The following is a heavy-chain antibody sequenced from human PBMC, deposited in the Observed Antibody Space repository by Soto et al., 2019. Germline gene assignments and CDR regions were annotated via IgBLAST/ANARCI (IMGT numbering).Heavy chain of an antibody. V-gene: IGHV4-59*07. D-gene: IGHD2-2*01. J-gene: IGHJ4*02. CDR1: GGSMTNYY. Sequence: QVQLQESGPRLVKPSDTLALTCTVSGGSMTNYYWTWIRQPPGEGPEWIGHIYETGSTNYSPSLKSRVMMSVDTSKNQFYLKVRSVTAADTAVYYCARADCLSTSCDFDHWSQGTLVSVSA. CDR3: ARADCLSTSCDFDH. CDR2: IYETGST.